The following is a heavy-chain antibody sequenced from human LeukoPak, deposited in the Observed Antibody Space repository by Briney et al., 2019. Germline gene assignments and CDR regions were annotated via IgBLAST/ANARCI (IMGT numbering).Heavy chain of an antibody. D-gene: IGHD5-24*01. CDR3: ARVGSRDGYNNGFGYFDY. Sequence: PSETLSLTCSVSGASISGDCWGWIRRPPGKGLGWIGYIYNSGSTKYDPSLNSRVTISVDSSKNQLSLKLTTVTAADTAVYYCARVGSRDGYNNGFGYFDYWGQGTLVTVS. CDR2: IYNSGST. J-gene: IGHJ4*02. CDR1: GASISGDC. V-gene: IGHV4-4*08.